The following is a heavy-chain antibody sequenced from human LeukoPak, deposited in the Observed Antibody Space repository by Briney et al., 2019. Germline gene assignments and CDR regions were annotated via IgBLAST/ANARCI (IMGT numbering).Heavy chain of an antibody. CDR1: GGSISSYY. D-gene: IGHD4-23*01. CDR3: AREIPRWASDI. J-gene: IGHJ3*02. CDR2: IYYSGST. Sequence: SETLSLTCTVSGGSISSYYWSWIRQPPGKGLEWIGYIYYSGSTNYNPSLKSRVTISVDTSKNQFSLKLSSVTAADTAVYYCAREIPRWASDIWGQRTMVTVSS. V-gene: IGHV4-59*01.